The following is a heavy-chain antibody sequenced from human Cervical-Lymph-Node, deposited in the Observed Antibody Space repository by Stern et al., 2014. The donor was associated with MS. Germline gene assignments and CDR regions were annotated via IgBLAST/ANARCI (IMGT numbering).Heavy chain of an antibody. J-gene: IGHJ6*02. Sequence: EVQLVESGGDLVQPGRSLRLSCAASGFRFDDYAMYWVRQAPGKGLEWVSGISWSSGTIGYADSVKGRFTISRDNVKNSLFLQMNSLRSEDTASYYCARAIGFCSGGNCEPYYYYSIDVWGQGTRVTVSS. CDR2: ISWSSGTI. V-gene: IGHV3-9*01. CDR1: GFRFDDYA. D-gene: IGHD2-15*01. CDR3: ARAIGFCSGGNCEPYYYYSIDV.